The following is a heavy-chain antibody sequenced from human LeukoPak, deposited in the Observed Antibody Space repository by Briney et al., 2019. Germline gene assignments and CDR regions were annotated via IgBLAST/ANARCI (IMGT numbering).Heavy chain of an antibody. D-gene: IGHD2-15*01. Sequence: GGSLRLSCAASGFTLSRNYMSWVRQAPGKGLEWVSVIYSDDSTYYVDSVKGRFTISRDNSKNTLYLQMNSLSAEDTAVYYCAGEYCSSGSCYPRYWGQGALVTVSS. V-gene: IGHV3-53*01. J-gene: IGHJ4*02. CDR3: AGEYCSSGSCYPRY. CDR1: GFTLSRNY. CDR2: IYSDDST.